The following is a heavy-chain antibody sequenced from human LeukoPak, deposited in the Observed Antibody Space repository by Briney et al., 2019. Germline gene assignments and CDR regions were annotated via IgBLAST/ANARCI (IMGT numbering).Heavy chain of an antibody. CDR1: GFTFSGYW. CDR2: IKQDGYEK. Sequence: PGGSLRLSCAASGFTFSGYWMSWVRQTPEKGLEWXXNIKQDGYEKYYVDSVXXXFTISRDNAKNSLYLQMNSLRADDTAIYYCARDKIVGPTTLDYWGQGTLVTVSS. J-gene: IGHJ4*02. V-gene: IGHV3-7*01. CDR3: ARDKIVGPTTLDY. D-gene: IGHD1-26*01.